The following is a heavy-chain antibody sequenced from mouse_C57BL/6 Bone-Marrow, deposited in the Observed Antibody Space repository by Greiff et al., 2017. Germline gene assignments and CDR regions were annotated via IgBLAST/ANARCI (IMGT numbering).Heavy chain of an antibody. J-gene: IGHJ3*01. Sequence: EVQLVESGGDLVKPGGSLTLSCAASGFTFSSSGMSWVRQTPDKRLEWVATISSGGSYSSYPDSVKGRFTISRDNAKNTLYLQMSSLKSEDTAMYYCARRYYGSSYGFAYWGQGTLVTVSA. D-gene: IGHD1-1*01. CDR1: GFTFSSSG. V-gene: IGHV5-6*01. CDR3: ARRYYGSSYGFAY. CDR2: ISSGGSYS.